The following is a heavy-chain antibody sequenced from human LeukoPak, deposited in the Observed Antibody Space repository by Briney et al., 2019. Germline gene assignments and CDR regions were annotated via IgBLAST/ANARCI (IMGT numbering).Heavy chain of an antibody. Sequence: GGSLRLSCAASGFTVSSNYMSWVRQAPGEGLEWVSVIYSGDSTYYADSVKGRFTISRDNSKNTLYLQMNSLRAEDTAVYYCARAAFGELLYEWWFDPWGQGTLVTVSS. CDR1: GFTVSSNY. CDR2: IYSGDST. D-gene: IGHD3-10*01. V-gene: IGHV3-53*01. CDR3: ARAAFGELLYEWWFDP. J-gene: IGHJ5*02.